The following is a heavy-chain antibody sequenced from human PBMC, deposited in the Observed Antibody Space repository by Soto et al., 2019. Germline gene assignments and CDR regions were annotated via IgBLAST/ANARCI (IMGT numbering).Heavy chain of an antibody. V-gene: IGHV1-69*01. D-gene: IGHD3-22*01. Sequence: QVQLVQSGAEVKKPGSSVKVSCKASGGTFSSYAISWVRQAPGQGLEWMGGIIPIFGTANYAQKFQGRVTITADESTSTAYMELSSLRSEDTGGYFWASALYDSRGYYNWFDPWGQGTLVTVSS. J-gene: IGHJ5*02. CDR2: IIPIFGTA. CDR3: ASALYDSRGYYNWFDP. CDR1: GGTFSSYA.